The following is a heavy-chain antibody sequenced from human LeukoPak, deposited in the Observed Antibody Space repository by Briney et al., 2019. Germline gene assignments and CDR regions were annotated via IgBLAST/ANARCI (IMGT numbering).Heavy chain of an antibody. J-gene: IGHJ3*02. V-gene: IGHV3-48*01. Sequence: PGGSLRLSCAASGFTFSSYSMNWVRQAPGKGLEWVSYISSSSSTIYYADSVKGRFTISRDNAKNSLYLQMNSLRAEDTAVYYCARDLPGRDARAFDIWGQGTMVTVSS. CDR2: ISSSSSTI. D-gene: IGHD5-24*01. CDR3: ARDLPGRDARAFDI. CDR1: GFTFSSYS.